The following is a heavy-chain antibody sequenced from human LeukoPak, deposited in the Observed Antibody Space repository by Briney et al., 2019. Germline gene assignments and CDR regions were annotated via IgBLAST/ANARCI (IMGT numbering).Heavy chain of an antibody. CDR3: ARLQYCSGTSCYWFDP. D-gene: IGHD2-2*01. J-gene: IGHJ5*02. CDR2: IYHTGST. Sequence: PSETLSLTCVVSGGSISSGLYSWSWIRQPLGKGLEWIGYIYHTGSTYYNPSLKSRVTISVDTSKNQFSLRLSSVTAADTAVYYCARLQYCSGTSCYWFDPWGQGTLVTVSS. V-gene: IGHV4-30-2*01. CDR1: GGSISSGLYS.